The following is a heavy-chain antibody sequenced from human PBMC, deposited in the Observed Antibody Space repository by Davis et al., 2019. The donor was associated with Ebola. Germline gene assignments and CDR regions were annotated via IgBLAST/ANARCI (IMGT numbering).Heavy chain of an antibody. CDR3: AKGSVTIFGVAPDYYGMDV. V-gene: IGHV3-30*02. D-gene: IGHD3-3*01. Sequence: AGSLTLSCAASGFTFSSYCMHWVRQAPGKGLEWVAVIWYDGSNKYYADSVKGRFTISRDNSKNTLYLQMNSLRAEDTAVYYCAKGSVTIFGVAPDYYGMDVWGKGTAVTVSS. CDR1: GFTFSSYC. CDR2: IWYDGSNK. J-gene: IGHJ6*04.